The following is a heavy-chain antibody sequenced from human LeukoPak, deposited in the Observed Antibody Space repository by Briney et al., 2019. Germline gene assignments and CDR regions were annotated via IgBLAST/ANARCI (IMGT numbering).Heavy chain of an antibody. D-gene: IGHD3-3*02. J-gene: IGHJ4*02. Sequence: GGSLRLSCAASGFTFSSYAMSWVRQAPGKGLEWVSAISGSGGSTYYADSVKGRFTISRDNSENTLYLQMNSLRAEDTAVYYCARGRYIYGGAVGDYFDYWGQGTLVTVSS. CDR1: GFTFSSYA. CDR2: ISGSGGST. V-gene: IGHV3-23*01. CDR3: ARGRYIYGGAVGDYFDY.